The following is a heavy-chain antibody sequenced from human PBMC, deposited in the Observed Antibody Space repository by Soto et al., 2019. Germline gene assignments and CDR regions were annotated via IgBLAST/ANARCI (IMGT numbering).Heavy chain of an antibody. J-gene: IGHJ4*01. Sequence: SETLSLTCSVSGGSISRYYWGWIRQPPGKGLEWIGYIYYSGSTNYNPSLKSRVTISVDTSKNQFSLKLSSVTAADTAVYYCARDLGYFDSSGYYPYYIDYWGKGILVSVSS. CDR2: IYYSGST. CDR1: GGSISRYY. CDR3: ARDLGYFDSSGYYPYYIDY. V-gene: IGHV4-59*01. D-gene: IGHD3-22*01.